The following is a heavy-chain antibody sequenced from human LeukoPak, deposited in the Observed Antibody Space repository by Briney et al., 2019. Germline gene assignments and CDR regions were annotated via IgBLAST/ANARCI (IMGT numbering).Heavy chain of an antibody. J-gene: IGHJ4*02. CDR2: INAGNGST. CDR1: GYTFTSYA. D-gene: IGHD1-26*01. Sequence: ASVKVSCKASGYTFTSYAMHWVRQAPGQRLEWMGWINAGNGSTKYSQKFQGRVTITRDTSASTAYMELSSLRSEDTAVYYCARLLVGATYDYWGQGTLVTVSS. V-gene: IGHV1-3*01. CDR3: ARLLVGATYDY.